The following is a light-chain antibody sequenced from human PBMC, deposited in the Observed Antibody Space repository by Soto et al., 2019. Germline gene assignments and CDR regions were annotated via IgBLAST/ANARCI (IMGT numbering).Light chain of an antibody. J-gene: IGLJ1*01. V-gene: IGLV2-23*01. CDR2: EGS. CDR1: SSDVGTYNL. Sequence: QSVLTQPASVSGSPGQSITISCTGSSSDVGTYNLVSWYQQPPGKAPKLMIYEGSKRPSGVSNRFSGSKSGNTASLTISGLQAADEADYYCCSYTTSATYVFGTGSKVTVL. CDR3: CSYTTSATYV.